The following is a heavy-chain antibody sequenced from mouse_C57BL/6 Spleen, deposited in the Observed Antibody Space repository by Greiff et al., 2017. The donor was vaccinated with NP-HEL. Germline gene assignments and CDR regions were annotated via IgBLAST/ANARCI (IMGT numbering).Heavy chain of an antibody. J-gene: IGHJ1*03. V-gene: IGHV5-6*02. CDR2: ISSGGSYT. Sequence: DVMLVESGGDLVKPGGSLKLSCAASGFTFSSYGMSWVRQTPDKRLEWVATISSGGSYTYYPDSVKGRFTISRDNAKNTLYLQMSSLKSEDTAMYYCAVSRYFDVWGTGTTVTVSS. CDR3: AVSRYFDV. CDR1: GFTFSSYG.